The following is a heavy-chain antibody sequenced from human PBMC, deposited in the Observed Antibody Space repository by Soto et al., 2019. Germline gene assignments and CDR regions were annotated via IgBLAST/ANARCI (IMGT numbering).Heavy chain of an antibody. J-gene: IGHJ4*02. D-gene: IGHD3-3*01. V-gene: IGHV3-33*01. CDR3: ARDVPLRLSFYFDY. CDR1: GFTFSSYG. Sequence: QVQLVESGGGVVQPGRSLRLSCAASGFTFSSYGMHWVRQAPGKGLEWVAVIWYDGSNKYYADSVKGRFTISRDNSKNTLYLQMNSLRAEDTAVYYCARDVPLRLSFYFDYWGQGTLVTVSS. CDR2: IWYDGSNK.